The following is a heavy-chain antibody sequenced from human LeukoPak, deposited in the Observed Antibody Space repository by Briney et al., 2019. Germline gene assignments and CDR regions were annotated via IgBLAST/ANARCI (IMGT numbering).Heavy chain of an antibody. Sequence: TGGSLRLSCAASGFTFSSYSMNWVRQAPGKGLEWVSSISSSSSYIYYADSVKGRFTISRDNAKNSLYLQMNSLRAEDTAVYYCARFGGSGSYYPKPFDYWGQGTLVTVSS. CDR3: ARFGGSGSYYPKPFDY. CDR1: GFTFSSYS. V-gene: IGHV3-21*01. CDR2: ISSSSSYI. J-gene: IGHJ4*02. D-gene: IGHD3-10*01.